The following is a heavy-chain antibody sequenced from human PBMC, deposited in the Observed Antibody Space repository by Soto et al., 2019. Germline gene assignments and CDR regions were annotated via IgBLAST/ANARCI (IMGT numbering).Heavy chain of an antibody. V-gene: IGHV1-69*01. D-gene: IGHD6-19*01. CDR2: IIPKFGTT. CDR1: GGTFSSDV. CDR3: APAPGWYTGILN. J-gene: IGHJ4*02. Sequence: QVQLVQSGTEVKKPGSSVKVSCKASGGTFSSDVITWVRQAPGQGLEWMGGIIPKFGTTNHAQMLRGRVTITADESMSTVYLEVSSLRFADTAVYYCAPAPGWYTGILNWGQGSLITVAS.